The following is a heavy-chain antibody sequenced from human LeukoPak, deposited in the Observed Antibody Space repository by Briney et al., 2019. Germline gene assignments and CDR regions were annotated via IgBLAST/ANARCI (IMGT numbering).Heavy chain of an antibody. CDR2: INSDGSST. CDR3: ARGRVVVTAQFRAGIDF. D-gene: IGHD2-21*02. CDR1: GFTFSSYW. V-gene: IGHV3-74*01. J-gene: IGHJ4*02. Sequence: GGSLRLSCAASGFTFSSYWMHWVRQAPGQGLVWVSRINSDGSSTSYADSVKGRFTISRDNAKNTLYLQMNSLRAEDTAVYYCARGRVVVTAQFRAGIDFWGQGTLVTVSS.